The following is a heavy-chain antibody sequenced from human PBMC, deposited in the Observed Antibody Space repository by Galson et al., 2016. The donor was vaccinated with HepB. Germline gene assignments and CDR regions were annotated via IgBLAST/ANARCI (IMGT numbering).Heavy chain of an antibody. D-gene: IGHD3-10*01. CDR2: ISGSGNKT. J-gene: IGHJ4*02. CDR1: GFTFSTYV. CDR3: ANTGGLGY. Sequence: SLRLSCAASGFTFSTYVMIWVRQAPGKGLEWVSGISGSGNKTYYADSVRGRFTISRDNSKNTLNLQINRLRTEDTAVYYCANTGGLGYWGRGTLVTVSS. V-gene: IGHV3-23*01.